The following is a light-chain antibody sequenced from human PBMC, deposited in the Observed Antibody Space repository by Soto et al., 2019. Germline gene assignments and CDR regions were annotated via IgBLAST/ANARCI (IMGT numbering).Light chain of an antibody. J-gene: IGKJ4*01. V-gene: IGKV3-20*01. Sequence: ETVLTQSPGTLSLSPGETGTLSCRASQSVTSSYLAWYQQKPDQAPRLLIYGASNRATGIPDRFSGSGSGTDFTLTISRLEPEDFAVYYCQQYNNYSLTFGGGTKVEIK. CDR3: QQYNNYSLT. CDR2: GAS. CDR1: QSVTSSY.